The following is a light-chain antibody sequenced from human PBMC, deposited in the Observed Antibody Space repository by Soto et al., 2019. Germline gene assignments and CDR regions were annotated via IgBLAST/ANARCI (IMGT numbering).Light chain of an antibody. Sequence: DIQMTQSPSSLSASIGARGTISCRASQGLSTDLAWYQQKPGKVPSLLIYAASTSHSGLPSRFRRSGSWTDFTLTISSVQPEDVATYYGENYYCAPRRFGRGPKVDIK. CDR1: QGLSTD. J-gene: IGKJ1*01. CDR3: ENYYCAPRR. V-gene: IGKV1-27*01. CDR2: AAS.